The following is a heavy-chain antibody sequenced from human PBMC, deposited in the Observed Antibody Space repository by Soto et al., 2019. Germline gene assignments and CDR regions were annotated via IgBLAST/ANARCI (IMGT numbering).Heavy chain of an antibody. V-gene: IGHV3-7*03. D-gene: IGHD5-18*01. CDR1: GFTFSDSY. CDR3: VRDFEGSYGYGPFDY. J-gene: IGHJ4*02. Sequence: PGGSLSLSCAASGFTFSDSYMSWIRQAPGKGLEWVANIKQDGSENYDVDSVRGRFTISRDNAKNSLYLQMNSLRAEDTAVYYCVRDFEGSYGYGPFDYWGQGTLVTVSS. CDR2: IKQDGSEN.